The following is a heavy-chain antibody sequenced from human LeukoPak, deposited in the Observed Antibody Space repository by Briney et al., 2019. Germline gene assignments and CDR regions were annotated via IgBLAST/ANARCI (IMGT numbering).Heavy chain of an antibody. CDR3: AAGFDY. CDR1: GGSISSGSYY. J-gene: IGHJ4*02. Sequence: SQTLSLTCTVSGGSISSGSYYWSWIRQPAGKGLEWIGRIYTSGSTYYNPSLKSRVTISVDTSKNQFALQLSSLTAADTAMYYCAAGFDYWGQGTLVTVSS. V-gene: IGHV4-61*02. CDR2: IYTSGST.